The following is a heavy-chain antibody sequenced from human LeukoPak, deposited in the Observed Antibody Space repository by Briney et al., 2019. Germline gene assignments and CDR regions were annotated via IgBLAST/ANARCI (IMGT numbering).Heavy chain of an antibody. D-gene: IGHD3-22*01. J-gene: IGHJ4*02. Sequence: SETLSLTCAVYGGSFSGYYWSWIRQPPGKGLEWIWEINHSGSTNYNPSLKSRVTISVDTSKNQFSLKLSSVTAADTAVYYCARGGYYDDSSGYYWDYFDYWGQGTLVTVSS. CDR3: ARGGYYDDSSGYYWDYFDY. CDR1: GGSFSGYY. CDR2: INHSGST. V-gene: IGHV4-34*01.